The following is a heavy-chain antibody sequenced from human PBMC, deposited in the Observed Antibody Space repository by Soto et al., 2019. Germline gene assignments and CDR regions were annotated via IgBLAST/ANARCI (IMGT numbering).Heavy chain of an antibody. Sequence: SETLSLTCTVSGGSISSYYWSWIRQPPGKGLEWIGYIYYSGSTNYNPSLKSRVTISVDTSKNQFSLKLSSVTAADTAVYYCARVGWGGDAFDIWGQGTMVTVSS. CDR3: ARVGWGGDAFDI. CDR1: GGSISSYY. J-gene: IGHJ3*02. CDR2: IYYSGST. V-gene: IGHV4-59*01. D-gene: IGHD1-26*01.